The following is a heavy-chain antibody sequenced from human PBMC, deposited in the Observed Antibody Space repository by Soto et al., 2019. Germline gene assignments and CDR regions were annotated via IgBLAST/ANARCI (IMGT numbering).Heavy chain of an antibody. Sequence: ASVKVSCKASGYTFTGYYMHWVRQAPGQGLEWMGWINPNSGGTNYAQKFQGWVTMTRDTSISTAYMELSRLRSDDTAVYYCARGKGGXRWGSIDYWGQGTLVTGSS. CDR1: GYTFTGYY. D-gene: IGHD2-21*01. CDR2: INPNSGGT. CDR3: ARGKGGXRWGSIDY. V-gene: IGHV1-2*04. J-gene: IGHJ4*02.